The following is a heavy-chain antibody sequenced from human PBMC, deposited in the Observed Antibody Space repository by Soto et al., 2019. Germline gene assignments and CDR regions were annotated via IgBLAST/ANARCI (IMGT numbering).Heavy chain of an antibody. CDR3: ARGKTLRFLEWYYMDV. D-gene: IGHD3-3*01. CDR2: INSDGSST. V-gene: IGHV3-74*01. J-gene: IGHJ6*03. Sequence: GGSLRLSCAASGFTFSSYWMHWVRQAPGKGLVWVSRINSDGSSTSYADSVKGRFYISRDNAKNTLYLQMNRLRAADTAVYYCARGKTLRFLEWYYMDVWGKGTTVTVSS. CDR1: GFTFSSYW.